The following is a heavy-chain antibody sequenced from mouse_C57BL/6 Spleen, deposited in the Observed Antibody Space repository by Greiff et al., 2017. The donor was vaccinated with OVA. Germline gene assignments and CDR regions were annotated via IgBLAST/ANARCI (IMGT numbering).Heavy chain of an antibody. V-gene: IGHV14-2*01. CDR2: IDPEDGET. Sequence: VQLQQSGAELVKPGASVKLSCTASGFNIKDYYMHWVKQRTEQGLEWIGRIDPEDGETKYAPKFTGQATITPDTSSHTAYLQRSSLTSEDTAVYYCAGSSMDYFDYWGQGTTLTVSS. J-gene: IGHJ2*01. D-gene: IGHD1-1*01. CDR3: AGSSMDYFDY. CDR1: GFNIKDYY.